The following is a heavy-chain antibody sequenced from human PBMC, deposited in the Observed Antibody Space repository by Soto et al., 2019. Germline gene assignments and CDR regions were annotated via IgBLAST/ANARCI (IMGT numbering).Heavy chain of an antibody. V-gene: IGHV3-53*04. J-gene: IGHJ4*02. CDR3: ARHYGDYRGNFDF. CDR1: GFTVSSNY. CDR2: IYSGGST. Sequence: LRLSCAASGFTVSSNYMSWVRQAPGKGLEWVSVIYSGGSTYYADSVKGRFTISRHNSKNTLYLQMNSLRAEDTAVYYCARHYGDYRGNFDFWGQGTLVPVSS. D-gene: IGHD4-17*01.